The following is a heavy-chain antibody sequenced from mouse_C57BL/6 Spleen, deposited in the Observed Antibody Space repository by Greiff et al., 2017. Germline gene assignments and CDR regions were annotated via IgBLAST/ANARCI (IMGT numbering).Heavy chain of an antibody. V-gene: IGHV5-4*03. CDR2: ISDGGSYT. Sequence: EVKLVESGGGLVKPGGSLKLSCAASGFTFSSYAMSWVRQTPEKRLEWVATISDGGSYTYYPDNVKGRITISRDNAKNNLYLQMGHLKSEDTSMYYCATSYAMDYWGQGTSVTVSS. CDR3: ATSYAMDY. J-gene: IGHJ4*01. CDR1: GFTFSSYA.